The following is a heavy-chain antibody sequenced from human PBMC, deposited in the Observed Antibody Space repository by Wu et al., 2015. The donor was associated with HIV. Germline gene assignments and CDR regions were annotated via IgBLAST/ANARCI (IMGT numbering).Heavy chain of an antibody. J-gene: IGHJ3*02. V-gene: IGHV1-46*01. CDR2: INPSGSST. D-gene: IGHD4-23*01. CDR1: GYIFTTYY. CDR3: ASPDGGCNSLGAFDI. Sequence: QVQLVQSGAEVKKPGASVKVSCKASGYIFTTYYIHWVRQAPGQGLEWMGVINPSGSSTTYTEKFQGRVTMTKDTSTSTVYMKLSGLRSEDTATYYCASPDGGCNSLGAFDIWGQGTMVTVSS.